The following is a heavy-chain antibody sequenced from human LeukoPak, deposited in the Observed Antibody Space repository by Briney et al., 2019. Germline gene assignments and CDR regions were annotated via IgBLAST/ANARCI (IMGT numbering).Heavy chain of an antibody. CDR1: GFTFDDYG. CDR2: INWNGGST. D-gene: IGHD3-22*01. V-gene: IGHV3-20*04. J-gene: IGHJ4*02. CDR3: ARAGILGDSSGYYYEDY. Sequence: PGGSLRLSCAASGFTFDDYGMSWVRQAPGKGLEWVSGINWNGGSTGYADSVKGRFTISRDNAKNPLYLQMNSLRAEDTALYYCARAGILGDSSGYYYEDYWGQGTLATVSS.